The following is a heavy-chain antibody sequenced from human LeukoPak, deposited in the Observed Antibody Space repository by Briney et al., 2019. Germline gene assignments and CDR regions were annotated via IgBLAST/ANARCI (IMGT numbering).Heavy chain of an antibody. V-gene: IGHV4-38-2*02. Sequence: PSETLSLTCTVSGYSISSGYYWGWIRQPPGKGLEWNGSIYHSGSTYYNPSLKSRVTISVDTSKNQFSLKLSSVTAADTAVYYCARAEIAVAGTDYWGQGTLVTVSS. CDR2: IYHSGST. J-gene: IGHJ4*02. CDR1: GYSISSGYY. CDR3: ARAEIAVAGTDY. D-gene: IGHD6-19*01.